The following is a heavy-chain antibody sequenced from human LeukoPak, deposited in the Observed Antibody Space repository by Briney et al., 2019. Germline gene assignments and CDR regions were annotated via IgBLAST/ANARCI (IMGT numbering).Heavy chain of an antibody. CDR1: GFSFSTSW. J-gene: IGHJ4*02. Sequence: PGGSLRLSCAASGFSFSTSWMAWVRQAPGKWLEWVGNIYYDGSTKYYGDSVKGRFTISRDNAKNSLFLQMNSLREEDTAVYYCASSHDSSGNDWGQGTMVTVSS. V-gene: IGHV3-7*01. CDR2: IYYDGSTK. D-gene: IGHD3-22*01. CDR3: ASSHDSSGND.